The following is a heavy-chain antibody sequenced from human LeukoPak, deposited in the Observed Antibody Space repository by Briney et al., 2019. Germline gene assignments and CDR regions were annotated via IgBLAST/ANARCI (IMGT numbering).Heavy chain of an antibody. D-gene: IGHD6-19*01. Sequence: GGSLRLSCAASGFTFSSYSMNWVRQAPGRGLEWVSVIYAGGTTYYADSVRGRFTISRDNSKDTLYLQMNSLRDEDTAVYYCARDSSGWYDHWGQGTLVTVSS. CDR1: GFTFSSYS. J-gene: IGHJ5*02. CDR2: IYAGGTT. CDR3: ARDSSGWYDH. V-gene: IGHV3-53*01.